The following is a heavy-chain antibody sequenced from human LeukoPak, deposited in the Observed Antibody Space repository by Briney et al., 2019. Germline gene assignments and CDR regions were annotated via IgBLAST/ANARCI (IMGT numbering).Heavy chain of an antibody. CDR1: GFRFSDYA. D-gene: IGHD1-26*01. J-gene: IGHJ5*02. CDR2: ISSGSSNI. CDR3: ARGVWDRGGNNWLVP. Sequence: GGSLRLSCADSGFRFSDYAMNWVGQAPGKGLEWVSSISSGSSNIYYADSVKGRFTIARDNAKNSLYLQMNSLRAEDTAVYYCARGVWDRGGNNWLVPWGQGTLVIVSS. V-gene: IGHV3-21*01.